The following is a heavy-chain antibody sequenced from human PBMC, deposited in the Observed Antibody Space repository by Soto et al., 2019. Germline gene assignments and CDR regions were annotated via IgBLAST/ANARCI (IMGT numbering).Heavy chain of an antibody. CDR3: ASSIVVVPAAIFYYYGMDV. CDR2: IIPIFGTA. D-gene: IGHD2-2*02. CDR1: GGTFSSYA. J-gene: IGHJ6*02. V-gene: IGHV1-69*06. Sequence: SVKVSCKASGGTFSSYAISWVRQAPGQWLEWMGGIIPIFGTANYAQKFQGRVTITADKSTSTAYMELSSLRSEDTAVYYCASSIVVVPAAIFYYYGMDVWGQGTTVTVSS.